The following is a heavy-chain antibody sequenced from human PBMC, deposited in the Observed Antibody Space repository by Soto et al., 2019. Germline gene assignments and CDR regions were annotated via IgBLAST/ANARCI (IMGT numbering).Heavy chain of an antibody. D-gene: IGHD2-2*01. CDR2: IWYDGSNK. Sequence: PGGSLRLSCAASGFTFSSYGMHWVRQAPGKGLEWVAVIWYDGSNKYYADSVKGRFTISRDNSKNTLYLQMNSLRAEDTAVYYCARDAIPLGYCSSTSCYPYPDYWGQGTLVTVSS. CDR1: GFTFSSYG. CDR3: ARDAIPLGYCSSTSCYPYPDY. V-gene: IGHV3-33*01. J-gene: IGHJ4*02.